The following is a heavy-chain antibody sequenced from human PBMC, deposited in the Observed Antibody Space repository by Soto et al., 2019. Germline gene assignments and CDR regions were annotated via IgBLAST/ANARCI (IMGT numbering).Heavy chain of an antibody. Sequence: QVQLVESGGGVVQPGRSLRLSCAASGFTFRTYGVHWVRQAPGEGLAWVADISSDATNKHYADSVKGRFTISRDNTKNTLYLHMISLITEDTAVYYCAKEAPGGWHFFDTWGHGPLVTVSS. CDR2: ISSDATNK. J-gene: IGHJ4*01. CDR3: AKEAPGGWHFFDT. D-gene: IGHD6-19*01. V-gene: IGHV3-30*18. CDR1: GFTFRTYG.